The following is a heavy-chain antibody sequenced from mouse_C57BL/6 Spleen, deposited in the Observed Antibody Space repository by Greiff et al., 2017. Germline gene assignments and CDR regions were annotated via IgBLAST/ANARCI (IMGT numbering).Heavy chain of an antibody. D-gene: IGHD6-1*01. Sequence: QVQLQQPGAELVKPGASVKLSCKASGYTFTSYWMHWVKQRPGQGLEWIGMIHPNSGSTNYNEQFKSKATLTVDKSSSTAYMQLSSLTSADSAVXTGEGDKVGSPTTLNYWGQGTTLTVSS. CDR2: IHPNSGST. CDR1: GYTFTSYW. V-gene: IGHV1-64*01. CDR3: EGDKVGSPTTLNY. J-gene: IGHJ2*01.